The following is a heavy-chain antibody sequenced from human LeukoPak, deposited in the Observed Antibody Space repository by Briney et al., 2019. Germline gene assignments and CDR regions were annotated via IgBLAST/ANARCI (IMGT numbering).Heavy chain of an antibody. CDR2: IYYSGST. V-gene: IGHV4-39*07. Sequence: SETLSLTCTVSVGSISSSSYYWGWIRQPPGKGLEWIGSIYYSGSTYYNPSLKSRVMISVDASKNQFSLKLSSVTAADTAVYYCARLGIDYDILTGYIPDAFDIWGQGTMVTVSS. D-gene: IGHD3-9*01. CDR3: ARLGIDYDILTGYIPDAFDI. J-gene: IGHJ3*02. CDR1: VGSISSSSYY.